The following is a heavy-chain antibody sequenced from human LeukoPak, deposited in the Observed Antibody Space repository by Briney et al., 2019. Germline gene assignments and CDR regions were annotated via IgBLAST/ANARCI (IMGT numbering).Heavy chain of an antibody. J-gene: IGHJ4*02. Sequence: SETLSLTCTVSGDYISSDSYYWSWIRQPAGKGLEWIGRIYGSGSPNYNPSFRSRVTISVDTSKNQFSLNLSSVTAADTAVYYCARGGDFWSGYYSPTEDYWGQGILVTVSS. D-gene: IGHD3-3*01. CDR3: ARGGDFWSGYYSPTEDY. V-gene: IGHV4-61*02. CDR1: GDYISSDSYY. CDR2: IYGSGSP.